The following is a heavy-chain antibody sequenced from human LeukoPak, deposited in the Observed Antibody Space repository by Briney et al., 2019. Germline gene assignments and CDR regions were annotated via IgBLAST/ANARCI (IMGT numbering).Heavy chain of an antibody. V-gene: IGHV3-7*01. Sequence: GGSLRLSCAPSGFTFSSYWMTWVRQAPGKGLEWVANIKQDGSEEYYVDSVKGRFTISKDNAKNSLYLQMNSLRAEDTAVYYCAKHIDWKFDYWGQGTLVTVSS. D-gene: IGHD1-1*01. CDR2: IKQDGSEE. CDR1: GFTFSSYW. CDR3: AKHIDWKFDY. J-gene: IGHJ4*02.